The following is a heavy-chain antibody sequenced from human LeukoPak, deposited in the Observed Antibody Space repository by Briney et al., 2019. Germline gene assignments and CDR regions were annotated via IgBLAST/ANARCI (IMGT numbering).Heavy chain of an antibody. D-gene: IGHD4-23*01. V-gene: IGHV3-74*01. J-gene: IGHJ4*02. CDR2: IRSDGGSS. CDR3: VTDLDLGGYSSFVS. CDR1: GFAFSNYFW. Sequence: GGALRLSRAASGFAFSNYFWMHWVRQAPGKGLVWVSRIRSDGGSSTYADSVQGRFTISRDNAKNTLYLQMNTLRAEDTAVYYCVTDLDLGGYSSFVSWGQGTLVTVSS.